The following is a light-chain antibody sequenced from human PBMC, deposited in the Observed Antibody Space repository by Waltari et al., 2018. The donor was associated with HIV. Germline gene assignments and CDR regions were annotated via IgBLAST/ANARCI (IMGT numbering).Light chain of an antibody. CDR3: QQRSNWIT. CDR2: DAS. Sequence: ENVLTQSPATLSLSPGERATLSCRASQSVRNYLAWFQQKPGQPPRLLIYDASNRATGVPDRFSGSGSGTDFTLTIRNLEPEDFAVYYCQQRSNWITFGQGTRLEIK. J-gene: IGKJ5*01. V-gene: IGKV3-11*01. CDR1: QSVRNY.